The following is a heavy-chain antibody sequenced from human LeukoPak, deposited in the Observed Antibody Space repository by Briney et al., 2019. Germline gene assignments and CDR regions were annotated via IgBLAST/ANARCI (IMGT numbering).Heavy chain of an antibody. J-gene: IGHJ4*02. D-gene: IGHD3-3*01. CDR2: ISSSSSYI. CDR3: ASSITIFGVVSGWD. Sequence: GGSLRLSXAASGFTFSSYSMNWVCQAPGKGLEWVSSISSSSSYIYYADSVKGRFTISRDNAKNSLYLQMNSLRAEDTAVYYCASSITIFGVVSGWDWGQGTLVTVSS. CDR1: GFTFSSYS. V-gene: IGHV3-21*01.